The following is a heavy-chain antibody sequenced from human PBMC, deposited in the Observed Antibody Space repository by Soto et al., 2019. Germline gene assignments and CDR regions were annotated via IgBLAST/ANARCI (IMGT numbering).Heavy chain of an antibody. CDR1: GYTFTNYG. V-gene: IGHV1-18*01. CDR3: ASSYCGGNCYSNFPLHYYYYGMDV. Sequence: QVQLVQSGAEVKKPGASVKVSCKASGYTFTNYGISWVRPAPGQGLEWMGGISAYNGNINYAQTLQGRVTMTTDTSTSKAYMELRSLRSDDTAMYYFASSYCGGNCYSNFPLHYYYYGMDVWGQGTTVTVSS. J-gene: IGHJ6*02. CDR2: ISAYNGNI. D-gene: IGHD2-21*02.